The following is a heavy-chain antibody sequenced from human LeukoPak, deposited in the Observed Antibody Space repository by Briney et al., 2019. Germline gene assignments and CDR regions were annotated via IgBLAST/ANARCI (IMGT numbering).Heavy chain of an antibody. J-gene: IGHJ5*02. V-gene: IGHV4-31*03. CDR1: GGSISSGGYY. CDR2: IYYSGST. D-gene: IGHD6-6*01. CDR3: ARGRPRSIAARPLRWFDP. Sequence: SETLSLTCTVSGGSISSGGYYWSWIRQHPGKGLEWIGYIYYSGSTNYNPSLKSRVTISVDTSKNQFSLKLSSVTAADTAVYYCARGRPRSIAARPLRWFDPWGQGTLVTVSS.